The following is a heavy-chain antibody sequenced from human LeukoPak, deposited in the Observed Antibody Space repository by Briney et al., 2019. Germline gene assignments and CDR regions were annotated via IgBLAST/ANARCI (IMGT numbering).Heavy chain of an antibody. CDR1: GFTFSSYS. CDR2: ISSSSSYI. Sequence: PGGSLRLSCAASGFTFSSYSMNWVRQAPGKGLEWVSSISSSSSYIYYADSVKGRFTSSRDNAKNSLYLQMNSLRAEDTAVYYCARGGAALQDTTLIQIDYWGQGTLVTVSS. D-gene: IGHD1-1*01. J-gene: IGHJ4*02. V-gene: IGHV3-21*01. CDR3: ARGGAALQDTTLIQIDY.